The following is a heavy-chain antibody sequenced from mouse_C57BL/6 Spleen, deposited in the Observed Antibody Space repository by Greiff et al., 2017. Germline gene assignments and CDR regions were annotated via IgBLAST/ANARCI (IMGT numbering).Heavy chain of an antibody. CDR3: ARDDGYVSDV. CDR2: INPGSGGT. V-gene: IGHV1-82*01. Sequence: QVQLQQSGPELVKPGASVKISCKASGYAFSSSWMNWVKQRPGQGLEWIGVINPGSGGTNYNEKFKGKATLTADKSSSTAYMQLSSLTSEDSAVYFCARDDGYVSDVWGTGTTVTVSS. D-gene: IGHD2-3*01. J-gene: IGHJ1*03. CDR1: GYAFSSSW.